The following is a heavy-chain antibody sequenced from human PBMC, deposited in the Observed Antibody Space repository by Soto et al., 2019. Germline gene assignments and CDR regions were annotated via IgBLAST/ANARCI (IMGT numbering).Heavy chain of an antibody. D-gene: IGHD5-12*01. V-gene: IGHV3-7*05. CDR3: ARDRTGGYSGYPDY. CDR2: IKQDGSEK. CDR1: GFTFSSYW. Sequence: GGSLRLSCAASGFTFSSYWTSWVRQAPGKGLEWVANIKQDGSEKYYVDSVKGRFTISRDNAKNSLYLQMNSLRAEDTAVYYCARDRTGGYSGYPDYWGQGTLVTVSS. J-gene: IGHJ4*02.